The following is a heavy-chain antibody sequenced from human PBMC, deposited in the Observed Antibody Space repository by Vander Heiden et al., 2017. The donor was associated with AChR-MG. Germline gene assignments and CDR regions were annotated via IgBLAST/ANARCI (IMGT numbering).Heavy chain of an antibody. J-gene: IGHJ4*02. V-gene: IGHV4-61*02. Sequence: QVQLQESGPGLVKPSQTLSLTCTVTGGSISSGTYYWSWIRQPAGKGLEWIGRIDTRGSIKYNPSLESRVTISVDTSKKQFSLNLSSVTAADTAVYYCARGDSGSYYFYWGQGILVTVSS. CDR3: ARGDSGSYYFY. CDR1: GGSISSGTYY. D-gene: IGHD1-26*01. CDR2: IDTRGSI.